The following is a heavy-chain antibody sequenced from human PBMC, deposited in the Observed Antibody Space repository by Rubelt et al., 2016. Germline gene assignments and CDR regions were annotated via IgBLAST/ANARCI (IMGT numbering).Heavy chain of an antibody. V-gene: IGHV1-18*01. CDR1: GYTFSYYV. Sequence: QVHLVQSGSEVKKPGASVKVSCEASGYTFSYYVISWVRQGPGQGLEWMGSVSPSNGNTYYAQRFQGRVTMTTDTSTSTAYMELRSLRSDGTAVYYCARRDGYSWDDAFDIWGQGTMVTVSS. CDR3: ARRDGYSWDDAFDI. J-gene: IGHJ3*02. D-gene: IGHD5-24*01. CDR2: VSPSNGNT.